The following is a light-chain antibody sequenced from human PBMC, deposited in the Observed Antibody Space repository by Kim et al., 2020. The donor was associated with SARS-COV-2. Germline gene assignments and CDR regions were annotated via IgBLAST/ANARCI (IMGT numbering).Light chain of an antibody. CDR1: QSVTTY. Sequence: SPGERATLPCRASQSVTTYLAWYQQRPGQAPRLLIYDASNRATGIPARFSGSGSGTDFTLTISSLEPEDFAVYYCQQRYNWPPFTFGQGTRLEIK. CDR3: QQRYNWPPFT. J-gene: IGKJ5*01. CDR2: DAS. V-gene: IGKV3-11*01.